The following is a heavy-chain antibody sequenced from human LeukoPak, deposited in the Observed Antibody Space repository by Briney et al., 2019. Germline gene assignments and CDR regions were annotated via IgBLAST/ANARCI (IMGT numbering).Heavy chain of an antibody. CDR2: IYYSGST. V-gene: IGHV4-30-4*01. CDR3: ARESTAAAGRYAFDI. Sequence: PSQTLSLTCTVSGGSISSGDHYWSWIRQPPGKGLEWIGYIYYSGSTYYNPSLKSRVTISVDTSKNQFSLKLSSVTAADTAVYYCARESTAAAGRYAFDIWGQGTMVTVSS. J-gene: IGHJ3*02. D-gene: IGHD6-13*01. CDR1: GGSISSGDHY.